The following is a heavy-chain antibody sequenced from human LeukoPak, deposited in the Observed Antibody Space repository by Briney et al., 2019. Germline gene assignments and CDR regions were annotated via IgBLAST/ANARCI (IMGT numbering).Heavy chain of an antibody. Sequence: GASVKVSCKASGYTFTSYYMHWVRQAPGQGLEWMGWMNPNSGATNYAQKFQGRVTMTRDTSSSTAYMELSRLTSDDTAVYYCARPTLEWLLYDAFDIWGQGTMVTVTS. V-gene: IGHV1-2*02. J-gene: IGHJ3*02. D-gene: IGHD3-3*01. CDR1: GYTFTSYY. CDR3: ARPTLEWLLYDAFDI. CDR2: MNPNSGAT.